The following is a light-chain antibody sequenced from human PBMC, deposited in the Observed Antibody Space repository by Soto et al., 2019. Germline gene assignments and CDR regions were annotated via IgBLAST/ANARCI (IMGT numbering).Light chain of an antibody. CDR2: GDN. CDR3: QSYDISLHNYV. Sequence: QSLLTKPPSLSGAPGQRVSISCTGSTSKTGAPYDVHWYQHLPGTAPKLLIYGDNNRPSGVPDRFSGSKSGTSASLAITRLQAEDEADYYCQSYDISLHNYVFGTGTKVTVL. CDR1: TSKTGAPYD. J-gene: IGLJ1*01. V-gene: IGLV1-40*01.